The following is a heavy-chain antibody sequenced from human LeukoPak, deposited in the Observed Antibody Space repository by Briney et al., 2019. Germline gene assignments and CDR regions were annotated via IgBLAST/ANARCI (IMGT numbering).Heavy chain of an antibody. CDR3: GLRIAAAGNLPDEYFQH. J-gene: IGHJ1*01. Sequence: PSETLSLTCTVSGGSITSSSYYWGWIRQPPGKGLEWIGSIYYSGSTYYNPSLKSRVTISVDTSKNQFSLKLSSVTAADTAVYYCGLRIAAAGNLPDEYFQHWGQGTLVIVSS. CDR2: IYYSGST. V-gene: IGHV4-39*07. D-gene: IGHD6-13*01. CDR1: GGSITSSSYY.